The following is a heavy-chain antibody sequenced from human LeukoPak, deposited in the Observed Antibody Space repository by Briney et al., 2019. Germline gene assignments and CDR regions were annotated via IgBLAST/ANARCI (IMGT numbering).Heavy chain of an antibody. CDR3: ARQHDYGDQQRVDY. Sequence: PESLSLTCILSRGSPTSSKHCWAWTRHPPGNGREWLARAYYSGNTYYHPSLENRVTISVDTSKNEFFLMITSVTAAHTAIYYCARQHDYGDQQRVDYGSQETLVTVP. D-gene: IGHD4-17*01. CDR1: RGSPTSSKHC. V-gene: IGHV4-39*01. J-gene: IGHJ4*02. CDR2: AYYSGNT.